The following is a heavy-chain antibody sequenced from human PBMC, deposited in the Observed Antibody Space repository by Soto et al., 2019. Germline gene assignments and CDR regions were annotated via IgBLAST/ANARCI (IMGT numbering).Heavy chain of an antibody. J-gene: IGHJ6*02. V-gene: IGHV5-10-1*01. D-gene: IGHD2-2*01. Sequence: PGESLKISCKGSGYSFTSYWISWVRQMPGKGLEWMGRIDPSDSYTNDSPSFQGHVTISADKSISTAYLQWSSLKASDTAMYYCARSIYCSSTSCYGEGNYYYYYGMDVWGQGTTVTVPS. CDR2: IDPSDSYT. CDR1: GYSFTSYW. CDR3: ARSIYCSSTSCYGEGNYYYYYGMDV.